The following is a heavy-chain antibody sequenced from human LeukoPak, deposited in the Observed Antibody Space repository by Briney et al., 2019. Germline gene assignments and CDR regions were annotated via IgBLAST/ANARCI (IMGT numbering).Heavy chain of an antibody. CDR1: GFTFSSYG. J-gene: IGHJ4*02. Sequence: QAGGSLRLSCAASGFTFSSYGMSWVRQAPGKGLEWVSAISGSGGSTYYADSVKGRFTISRDNSKNMLYLQMNSLRAEDTAVYYCAKGPSVEMATITLYYFDYWGQGTLVTVSS. CDR2: ISGSGGST. D-gene: IGHD5-24*01. V-gene: IGHV3-23*01. CDR3: AKGPSVEMATITLYYFDY.